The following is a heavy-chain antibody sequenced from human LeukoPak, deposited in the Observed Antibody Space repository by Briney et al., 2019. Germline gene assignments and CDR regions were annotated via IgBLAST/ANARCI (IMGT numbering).Heavy chain of an antibody. Sequence: PSQTLSLTCTVSGGSISIYYWSWIRQPPGKGLEWIGYIYDSGSTNYNPSLKSRVTISVDTSKNQFSLKLSSVTAADTAVYYCASLTTAEAFDIWGQGTMVTVSS. D-gene: IGHD3-22*01. CDR3: ASLTTAEAFDI. CDR1: GGSISIYY. CDR2: IYDSGST. J-gene: IGHJ3*02. V-gene: IGHV4-59*01.